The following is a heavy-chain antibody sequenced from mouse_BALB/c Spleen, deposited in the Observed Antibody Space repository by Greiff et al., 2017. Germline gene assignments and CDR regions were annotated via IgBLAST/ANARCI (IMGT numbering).Heavy chain of an antibody. V-gene: IGHV3-2*02. Sequence: DVKLQESGPGLVKPSQSLSLTCTVTGYSITSDYAWNWIRQFPGNKLEWMGYISYSGSTSYNPSLKSRISITRDTSKNQFFLQLNSVTTEDTATYYCARTHDYDVGFAYWGQGTLVTVSA. CDR2: ISYSGST. D-gene: IGHD2-4*01. J-gene: IGHJ3*01. CDR1: GYSITSDYA. CDR3: ARTHDYDVGFAY.